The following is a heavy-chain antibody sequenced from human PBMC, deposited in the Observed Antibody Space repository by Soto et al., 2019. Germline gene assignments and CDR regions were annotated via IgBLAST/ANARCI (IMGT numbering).Heavy chain of an antibody. V-gene: IGHV3-23*01. CDR2: VSAGGDMT. J-gene: IGHJ6*02. CDR3: ARGDRGGSGSPASYYYSGLEV. D-gene: IGHD3-10*01. Sequence: DVHVLESGGDLVQPGGSLRLSCAASGFTFSSYAMSWVRQAPGKGLEWVSSVSAGGDMTYYSDSAKGRFTISRDNSNNALFLQMNSLRIEDTALYYCARGDRGGSGSPASYYYSGLEVWGQGTTVTVS. CDR1: GFTFSSYA.